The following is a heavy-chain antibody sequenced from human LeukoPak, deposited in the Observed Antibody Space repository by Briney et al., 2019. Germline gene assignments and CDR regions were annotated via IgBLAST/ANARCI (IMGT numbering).Heavy chain of an antibody. CDR2: IYYSGST. J-gene: IGHJ4*02. D-gene: IGHD2-15*01. Sequence: SKTLSLTCTVSGGSISSSSYYWGWIRQPPGKGLEWIGYIYYSGSTNYNPSLKSRVTISVDTSKNQFSLKLSSVTAADTAVYYCARHILGGSWTPFDYWGQGTLVTVSS. CDR3: ARHILGGSWTPFDY. V-gene: IGHV4-61*05. CDR1: GGSISSSSYY.